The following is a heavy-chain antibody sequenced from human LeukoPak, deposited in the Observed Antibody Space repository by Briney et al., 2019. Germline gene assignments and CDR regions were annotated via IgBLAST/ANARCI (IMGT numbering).Heavy chain of an antibody. CDR3: ARSEESIAVAGTFDY. CDR2: IDHSGST. V-gene: IGHV4-34*01. D-gene: IGHD6-19*01. CDR1: GGSFSGYY. Sequence: SETLPLTCAVYGGSFSGYYWSWIRQPPGKGLEWIGEIDHSGSTNYNPSLKSRVTISVDTSKNQFSLKLSSVTAADTAVYYCARSEESIAVAGTFDYWGQGTLVTVSS. J-gene: IGHJ4*02.